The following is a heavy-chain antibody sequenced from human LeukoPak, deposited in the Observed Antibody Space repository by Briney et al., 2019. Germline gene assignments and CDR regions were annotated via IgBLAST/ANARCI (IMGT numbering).Heavy chain of an antibody. V-gene: IGHV3-23*01. CDR3: TKPPIVVVPAAIRGDAFDI. CDR2: ISGSGGST. D-gene: IGHD2-2*01. CDR1: GFTFSSYA. Sequence: GGSLRLSCAASGFTFSSYAMSWVRQAPGKGLEWVSAISGSGGSTYYADSVKGRFTISRDNSKNTLYLQMSSLRAEDTAVYYCTKPPIVVVPAAIRGDAFDIWGQGTMVTVSS. J-gene: IGHJ3*02.